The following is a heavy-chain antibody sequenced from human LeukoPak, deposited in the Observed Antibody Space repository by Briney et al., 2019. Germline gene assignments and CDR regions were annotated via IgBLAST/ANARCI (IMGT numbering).Heavy chain of an antibody. CDR1: GLTFTNAW. D-gene: IGHD6-13*01. CDR2: ISGSGGST. J-gene: IGHJ4*02. CDR3: AREIGIEAAGM. Sequence: GGSLRLSCATSGLTFTNAWMSWVRQAPGKGLEWVSAISGSGGSTYYADSVKGRFSISRDYSKNTLFLQMNSLRAEDTAVYYCAREIGIEAAGMWGQGTLVIVSS. V-gene: IGHV3-23*01.